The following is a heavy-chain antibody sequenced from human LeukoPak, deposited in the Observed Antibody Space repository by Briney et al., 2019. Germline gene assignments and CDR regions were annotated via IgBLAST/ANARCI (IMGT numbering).Heavy chain of an antibody. CDR1: GDSISSSGYY. V-gene: IGHV4-61*08. CDR2: IYYSGST. J-gene: IGHJ3*02. CDR3: ARDLVRAAAEGYAFDI. Sequence: SQTLSLTCTVSGDSISSSGYYSTWIRQTPGKGLEWIGYIYYSGSTNYNPSLKSRVTISVDTSKNQFSLKLSSVTAADTAVYYCARDLVRAAAEGYAFDIWGQGTMVTVSS. D-gene: IGHD6-13*01.